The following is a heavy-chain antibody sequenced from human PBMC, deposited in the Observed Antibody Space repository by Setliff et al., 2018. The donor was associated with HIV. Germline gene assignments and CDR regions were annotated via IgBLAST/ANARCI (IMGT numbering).Heavy chain of an antibody. D-gene: IGHD3-10*01. CDR1: GGSISSYY. V-gene: IGHV4-4*09. Sequence: SETLSLTCTVSGGSISSYYWGWIRQPPGKGLEWIGYIYTSGSTNYNPSLKSRVTMSVDTSKNQFSLKLSSVTAADTAVYYCAGHFYYSGSGIWAGLDSWGQGTLVTVSS. CDR3: AGHFYYSGSGIWAGLDS. CDR2: IYTSGST. J-gene: IGHJ4*02.